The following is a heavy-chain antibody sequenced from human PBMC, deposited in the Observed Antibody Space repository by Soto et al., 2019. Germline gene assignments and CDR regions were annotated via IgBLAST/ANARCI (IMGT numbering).Heavy chain of an antibody. CDR3: AKARVRIVGANSFDY. V-gene: IGHV3-30*18. CDR2: ISDDGDKR. Sequence: GGSLRLSCVGSGFTFSNYGMHWVRQPPGKGLEWVALISDDGDKRYYADSVRGRLIISRDNSKDTLYLQMNSLGPDDTTVYFCAKARVRIVGANSFDYWGQGTPVTVSS. CDR1: GFTFSNYG. J-gene: IGHJ4*02. D-gene: IGHD1-26*01.